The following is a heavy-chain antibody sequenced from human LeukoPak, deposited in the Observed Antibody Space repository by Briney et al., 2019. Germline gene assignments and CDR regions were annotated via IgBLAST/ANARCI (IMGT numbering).Heavy chain of an antibody. J-gene: IGHJ6*04. Sequence: GGSLRLSCAASGFIFSTYSLNWVRQAPGKGLEWVSHISSSSSTIYYADSVKGRFTISRDNTKNSLYLQMNSLRAEDTAVYYCAELGITMIGGVWGKGTTVTISS. V-gene: IGHV3-48*04. CDR3: AELGITMIGGV. CDR1: GFIFSTYS. D-gene: IGHD3-10*02. CDR2: ISSSSSTI.